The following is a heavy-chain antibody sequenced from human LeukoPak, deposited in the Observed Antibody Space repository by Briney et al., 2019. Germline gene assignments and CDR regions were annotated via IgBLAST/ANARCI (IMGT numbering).Heavy chain of an antibody. CDR3: ARRAGAYSHPYDY. CDR1: GFTFRNHG. Sequence: GGSLRLSCAASGFTFRNHGMDWVRQAPGKGLEWVSGISPSGDITYYADSVKGRFTISRDNSKNTLYLQMNSLRAEDTAVYYCARRAGAYSHPYDYWGQGTLVTVSS. V-gene: IGHV3-23*01. J-gene: IGHJ4*02. CDR2: ISPSGDIT. D-gene: IGHD4/OR15-4a*01.